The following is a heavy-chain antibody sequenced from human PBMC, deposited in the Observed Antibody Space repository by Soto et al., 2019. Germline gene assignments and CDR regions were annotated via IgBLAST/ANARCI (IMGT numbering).Heavy chain of an antibody. CDR2: INHSGST. Sequence: SETLSLTCAVYGGSFSCYYWSWIRQPPGKGLEWIGEINHSGSTNYNPSLKSRVTISVDTSKNQFSLKLSSVTAADTAVYYCASGIAVAAQLITYYYGMDVWGQGTTVTVSS. CDR3: ASGIAVAAQLITYYYGMDV. CDR1: GGSFSCYY. J-gene: IGHJ6*02. V-gene: IGHV4-34*01. D-gene: IGHD6-19*01.